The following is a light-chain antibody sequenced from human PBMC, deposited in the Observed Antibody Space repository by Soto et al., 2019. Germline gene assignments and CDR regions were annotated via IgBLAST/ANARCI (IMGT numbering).Light chain of an antibody. CDR2: DNN. V-gene: IGLV1-51*01. CDR3: GTSDTVLGAV. Sequence: CSGSSSNIGNNYVSWYQHLPGTAPKLLIYDNNKRPSGIPDRFSGSKSATSATLVITGLQTWDGAEYYLGTSDTVLGAVFSTCSKLTVL. J-gene: IGLJ1*01. CDR1: SSNIGNNY.